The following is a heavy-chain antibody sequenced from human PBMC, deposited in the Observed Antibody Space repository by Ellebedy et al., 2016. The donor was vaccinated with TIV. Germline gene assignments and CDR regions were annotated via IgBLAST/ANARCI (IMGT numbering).Heavy chain of an antibody. J-gene: IGHJ4*02. CDR2: ISAYNGNT. D-gene: IGHD1-26*01. CDR1: CYTFTSYG. Sequence: AASVKVFCKASCYTFTSYGISWVRQAPGQGLEWLGWISAYNGNTNYAQKLQGRVTMTTDTSTSTAYIELRSLRSDDTAVYYCARNLGVGATSLFDYWGQGTLVTVSS. CDR3: ARNLGVGATSLFDY. V-gene: IGHV1-18*01.